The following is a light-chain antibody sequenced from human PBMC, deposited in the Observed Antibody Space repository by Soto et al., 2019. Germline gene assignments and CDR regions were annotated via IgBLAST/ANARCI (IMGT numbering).Light chain of an antibody. CDR2: DAS. Sequence: EIVLTQSPATLSLSPGQSATLSCRASQSVNTYLAWYQQKHGQAPRLLIYDASNRATGIPARFSGSGYGTDFTLTISSLETEDFAVYYCQQRGNWPRTFGQGTKVDIK. V-gene: IGKV3-11*01. J-gene: IGKJ1*01. CDR3: QQRGNWPRT. CDR1: QSVNTY.